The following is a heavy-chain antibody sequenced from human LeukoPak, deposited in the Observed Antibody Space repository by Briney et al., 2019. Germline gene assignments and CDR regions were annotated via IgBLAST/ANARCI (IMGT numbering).Heavy chain of an antibody. CDR3: ASGALYPIFGVVYYGMDV. CDR1: GYTFTSYG. CDR2: ISAYNGNT. J-gene: IGHJ6*02. V-gene: IGHV1-18*01. Sequence: ASVKVSCKASGYTFTSYGISWVRQAPGQGLEWMGWISAYNGNTNYAQKLQGRVTMTTDTSTSTAYMELRSLRSDDTAVYYFASGALYPIFGVVYYGMDVWGQGTTVTVSS. D-gene: IGHD3-3*01.